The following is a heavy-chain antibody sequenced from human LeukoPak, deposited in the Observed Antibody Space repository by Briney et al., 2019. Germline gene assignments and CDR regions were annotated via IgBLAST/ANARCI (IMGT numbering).Heavy chain of an antibody. D-gene: IGHD1-26*01. CDR1: GFTFSTYA. V-gene: IGHV3-23*01. J-gene: IGHJ4*02. Sequence: PGGSLRLSCAASGFTFSTYAMSWVRQAAGKGLEWVSLISGSGGATYYADSVKGRFTISRNNSKNTLYLQLNSLRVEDTAVYYCAREGWEELGHYFDYWGQGTVVTVSS. CDR3: AREGWEELGHYFDY. CDR2: ISGSGGAT.